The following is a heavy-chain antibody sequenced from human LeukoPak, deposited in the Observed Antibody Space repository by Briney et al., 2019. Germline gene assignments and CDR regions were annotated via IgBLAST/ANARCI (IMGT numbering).Heavy chain of an antibody. D-gene: IGHD1-14*01. Sequence: GGSLRLSCTASGFTFGDYAMSWVRQAPGKGLEWVGFIRSKAYGGTTEYAASVKGRFTISRDDSKSIAYLQMNSLKTEDTAVYYCARRAGIYSHPYDYWGQGTLVTVSS. CDR3: ARRAGIYSHPYDY. CDR1: GFTFGDYA. CDR2: IRSKAYGGTT. V-gene: IGHV3-49*04. J-gene: IGHJ4*02.